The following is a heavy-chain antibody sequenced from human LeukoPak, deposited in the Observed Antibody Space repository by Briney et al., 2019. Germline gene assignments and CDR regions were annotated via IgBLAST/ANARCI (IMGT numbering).Heavy chain of an antibody. D-gene: IGHD5-12*01. CDR1: GYTFTGYY. CDR2: INPNSGGT. J-gene: IGHJ6*03. V-gene: IGHV1-2*02. Sequence: ASVTVSCKASGYTFTGYYMHWVRQAPGQGLEWMGWINPNSGGTNYAQKFQGRVTMTRDTSISTAYMELSRLRSDDTAVYYCARGSGYDYGATYYYYYMDVWGKGTTVTVSS. CDR3: ARGSGYDYGATYYYYYMDV.